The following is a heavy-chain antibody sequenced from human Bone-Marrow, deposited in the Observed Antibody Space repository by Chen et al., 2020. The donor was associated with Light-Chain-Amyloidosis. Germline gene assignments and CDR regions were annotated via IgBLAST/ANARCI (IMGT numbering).Heavy chain of an antibody. V-gene: IGHV4-34*02. Sequence: QVQLQQWGAGLLKPSETLSLTCAVYGGSFSEFSWTWIRQPPGKGLGWVGDINHSGNTNYNPSLRSRVSISVDASKNRFSLKLNSVTAADTSVYYCARGGGGITGTTLAYAFDVWGQGAMVTVSS. CDR2: INHSGNT. CDR3: ARGGGGITGTTLAYAFDV. CDR1: GGSFSEFS. D-gene: IGHD1-7*01. J-gene: IGHJ3*01.